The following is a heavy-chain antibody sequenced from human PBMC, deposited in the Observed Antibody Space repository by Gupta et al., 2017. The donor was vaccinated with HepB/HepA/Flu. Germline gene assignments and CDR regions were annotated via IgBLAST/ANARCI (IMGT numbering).Heavy chain of an antibody. CDR1: GFSVSNSY. V-gene: IGHV3-66*01. Sequence: HLVESGGDLVQPGGSLRLSCAASGFSVSNSYMSWVRQAPGKGLELVSFMYSDLNIYYADSVRGRLTISRDTSTNTVYLQMNSLRVEDTAVYYCARGEISRIPADFWGHGALVTVSS. CDR2: MYSDLNI. D-gene: IGHD3-16*02. CDR3: ARGEISRIPADF. J-gene: IGHJ5*01.